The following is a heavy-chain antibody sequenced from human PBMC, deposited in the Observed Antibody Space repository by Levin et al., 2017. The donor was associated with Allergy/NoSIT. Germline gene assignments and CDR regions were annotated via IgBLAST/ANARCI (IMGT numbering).Heavy chain of an antibody. D-gene: IGHD5-12*01. V-gene: IGHV1-3*01. Sequence: GESLKISCKASGYTFTSYAMHWVRQAPGQRLEWMGWINAGNGNTKYSQKFQGRVTITRDTSASTAYMELSSLRSEDTAVYYCARPSGYDGWPFDYWGQGTLVTVSS. CDR1: GYTFTSYA. CDR3: ARPSGYDGWPFDY. CDR2: INAGNGNT. J-gene: IGHJ4*02.